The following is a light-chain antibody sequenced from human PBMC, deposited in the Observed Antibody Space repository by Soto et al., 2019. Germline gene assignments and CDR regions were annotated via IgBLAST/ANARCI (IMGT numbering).Light chain of an antibody. CDR3: HQYGISPQT. V-gene: IGKV3-20*01. J-gene: IGKJ2*01. CDR1: QTVSSSY. Sequence: EIVLTQSPGTLSLSPGERATLSCRASQTVSSSYLAWYQQVRGQAPRLLIYGASTRATGIPNRFSGSGSGTDFTLTVSRLEPEDCAVYYCHQYGISPQTFGQGTKLEFK. CDR2: GAS.